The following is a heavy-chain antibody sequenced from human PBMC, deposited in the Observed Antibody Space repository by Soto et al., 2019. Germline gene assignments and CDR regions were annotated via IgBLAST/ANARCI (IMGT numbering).Heavy chain of an antibody. CDR3: ARFDYYDSSGYYYGGFQH. V-gene: IGHV5-10-1*01. D-gene: IGHD3-22*01. Sequence: GESLKISCKGSGYSFTIYWISWVRQMPGKGLEWMGRIDPSDSYTNYSPSFQGHVTISADKSISTAYLQWSSLKASDTAMYYCARFDYYDSSGYYYGGFQHWGQGTLVTVSS. CDR1: GYSFTIYW. CDR2: IDPSDSYT. J-gene: IGHJ1*01.